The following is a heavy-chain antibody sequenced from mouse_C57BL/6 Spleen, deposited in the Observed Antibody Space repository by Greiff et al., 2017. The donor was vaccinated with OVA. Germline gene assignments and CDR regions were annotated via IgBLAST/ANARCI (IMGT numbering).Heavy chain of an antibody. CDR3: ARGDYYGSSPYYFDY. J-gene: IGHJ2*01. D-gene: IGHD1-1*01. CDR1: GFTFSSYA. Sequence: EVNVVESGGGLVKPGGSLKLSCAASGFTFSSYAMSWVRQTPEKRLEWVATISDGGSYTYYPDNVKGRFTISRDNAKNNLYLQMSHLKSEDTAMYYCARGDYYGSSPYYFDYWGQGTTLTVSS. CDR2: ISDGGSYT. V-gene: IGHV5-4*03.